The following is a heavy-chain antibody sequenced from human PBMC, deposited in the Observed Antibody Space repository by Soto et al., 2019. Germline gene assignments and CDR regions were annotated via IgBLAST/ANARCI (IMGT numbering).Heavy chain of an antibody. V-gene: IGHV3-23*01. CDR2: ISGSGGST. Sequence: GGSLRLSCAASGFTFSSYAMSWVRQAPGKGLEWVSAISGSGGSTYYADSVKGRFTISRDNSKNTLYLQMNSLRAEDTAVYYCAKDVLRWISSPEAVWFAFDIWGQGTMVTVSS. CDR1: GFTFSSYA. D-gene: IGHD4-17*01. J-gene: IGHJ3*02. CDR3: AKDVLRWISSPEAVWFAFDI.